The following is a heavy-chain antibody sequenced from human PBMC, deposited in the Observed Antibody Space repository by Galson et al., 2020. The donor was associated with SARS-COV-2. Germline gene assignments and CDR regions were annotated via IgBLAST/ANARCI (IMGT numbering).Heavy chain of an antibody. J-gene: IGHJ2*01. CDR3: TRNVVGATIGGYFDL. CDR1: EFTFSGSD. CDR2: IRSKPNSYTT. Sequence: GGSLRLSCAASEFTFSGSDMHWVRQASGKGLEWVGLIRSKPNSYTTAYAASVKGRFTISRDDSKNTAYLQMNSLKTEDTAVYYCTRNVVGATIGGYFDLWGRGTLVTVSS. D-gene: IGHD1-26*01. V-gene: IGHV3-73*01.